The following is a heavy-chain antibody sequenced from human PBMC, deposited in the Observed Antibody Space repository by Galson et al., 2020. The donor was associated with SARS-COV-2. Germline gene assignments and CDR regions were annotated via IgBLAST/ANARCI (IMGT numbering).Heavy chain of an antibody. V-gene: IGHV5-10-1*01. CDR3: ASQPMNWGDAVDM. CDR2: INPSDSYT. CDR1: GYSFTSYW. D-gene: IGHD7-27*01. Sequence: HGESLKISCKGSGYSFTSYWISWVRQMPGKGLEWMGRINPSDSYTTYTPSLQGHVTISADKSISTAYLPSSSLKASETAMYYCASQPMNWGDAVDMWGQGTMVTVS. J-gene: IGHJ3*02.